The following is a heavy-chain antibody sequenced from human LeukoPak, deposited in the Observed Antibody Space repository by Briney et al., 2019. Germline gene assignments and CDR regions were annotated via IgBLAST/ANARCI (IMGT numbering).Heavy chain of an antibody. J-gene: IGHJ4*02. V-gene: IGHV3-74*01. D-gene: IGHD2-15*01. CDR2: ITNDGSST. CDR1: GLTFSSHW. CDR3: ASESRGVATLDY. Sequence: PGGSLRLSCAASGLTFSSHWMHWVRQAPGKGLVWVSRITNDGSSTTYADSVKGRFTISRDNSKNTLFLQMNSLRAEDTAVYYCASESRGVATLDYWGQGTLVTVSS.